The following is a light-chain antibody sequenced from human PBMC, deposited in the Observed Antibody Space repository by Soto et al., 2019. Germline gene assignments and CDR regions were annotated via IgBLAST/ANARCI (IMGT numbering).Light chain of an antibody. CDR3: QQANSPPLT. J-gene: IGKJ4*01. CDR2: ATS. CDR1: QDISSW. Sequence: DIQMTQSPSFVSASVGDRVTITCRASQDISSWLVWYQQKPGKAPKLLIHATSGLQSGVPSRFSGSGSGTDFTLTISNLQSEDFATYYCQQANSPPLTFGGGTKVEIK. V-gene: IGKV1-12*01.